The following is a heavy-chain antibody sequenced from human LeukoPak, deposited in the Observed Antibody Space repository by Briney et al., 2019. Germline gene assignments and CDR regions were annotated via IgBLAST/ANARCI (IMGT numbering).Heavy chain of an antibody. CDR2: IKQDGSEK. CDR3: ARDGIFAWFPD. V-gene: IGHV3-7*01. CDR1: GFTFSSYW. Sequence: GGSLRLSCAASGFTFSSYWMSWGRQAPGKGLEWVANIKQDGSEKYYVDSVKGRFTISRDNAKNSLYLQMNILRAEDTAVYSCARDGIFAWFPDWGQGTLVTVSS. D-gene: IGHD3-9*01. J-gene: IGHJ4*02.